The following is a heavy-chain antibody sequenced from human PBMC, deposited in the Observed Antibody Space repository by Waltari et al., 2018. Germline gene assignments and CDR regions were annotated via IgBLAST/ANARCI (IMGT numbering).Heavy chain of an antibody. CDR1: GFTFNEYY. Sequence: VQLLESGGGLVQPGGSLRLSCTSSGFTFNEYYMSWIRQAPGKGLEWVSEISGSGDVTHYGDSVKGRFTISRENAKSSLYLQMNSLRAEDTAMYYCAGVNWNDRTFAIWGQGTLVTVSS. J-gene: IGHJ3*02. V-gene: IGHV3-11*06. D-gene: IGHD1-1*01. CDR3: AGVNWNDRTFAI. CDR2: ISGSGDVT.